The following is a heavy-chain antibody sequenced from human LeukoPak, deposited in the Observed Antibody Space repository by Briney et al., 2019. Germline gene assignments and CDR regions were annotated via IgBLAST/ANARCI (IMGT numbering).Heavy chain of an antibody. CDR2: IRYDGSNK. V-gene: IGHV3-30*02. CDR1: GFTFSSYG. D-gene: IGHD3-22*01. Sequence: GGSLRLSCAASGFTFSSYGMHWVRQAPGKGLEWVAFIRYDGSNKYYADSVKGRFTISRGNSKNTLYLQMNSLRAEDTAVYYCAKGINYYDSSGYDPDAFDIWGQGTMVTVSS. J-gene: IGHJ3*02. CDR3: AKGINYYDSSGYDPDAFDI.